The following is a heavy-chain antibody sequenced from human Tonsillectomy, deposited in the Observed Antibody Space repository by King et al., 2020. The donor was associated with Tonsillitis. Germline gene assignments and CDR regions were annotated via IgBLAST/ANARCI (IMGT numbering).Heavy chain of an antibody. J-gene: IGHJ4*02. CDR1: GYTFTDYY. V-gene: IGHV1-2*02. CDR3: AGFAGASHAGGAIPFDY. CDR2: INPNSGGT. Sequence: QLVQSGAEVKKPGASVKVSCKASGYTFTDYYMHWVRQAPGQGLEWMGWINPNSGGTKYAQKFQGRVTMTRDTSINTAYMELSRLRSDDTAVYYCAGFAGASHAGGAIPFDYWGQGTLVTVSS. D-gene: IGHD3-16*01.